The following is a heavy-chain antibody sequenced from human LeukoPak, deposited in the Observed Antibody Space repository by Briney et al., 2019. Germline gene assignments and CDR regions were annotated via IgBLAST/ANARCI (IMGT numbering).Heavy chain of an antibody. CDR2: IKQDGSET. V-gene: IGHV3-7*04. Sequence: PGGSLRLSCAASGFTFSSYWMSWVRQAPGKGLEWVAKIKQDGSETHYVGSVKGRFTISRDNAKNSLFLEMNSLRAEDTAVYYCARGSYYDSSGYYFVFDCWGQGTLVTVSS. CDR1: GFTFSSYW. J-gene: IGHJ4*02. CDR3: ARGSYYDSSGYYFVFDC. D-gene: IGHD3-22*01.